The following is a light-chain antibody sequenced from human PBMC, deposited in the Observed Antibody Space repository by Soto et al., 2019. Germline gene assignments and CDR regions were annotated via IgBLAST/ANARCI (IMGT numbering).Light chain of an antibody. CDR2: EVT. J-gene: IGLJ3*02. CDR1: SSDVGGYNL. CDR3: SSYTSSGTLE. Sequence: QSALTQPASVSGSPGQAITISCTGSSSDVGGYNLVSWYQHHPGKAPKLMIYEVTNRPLGISDRFSASKSGNTASLTISGLQAEDEADYYCSSYTSSGTLEFGGGTKVTVL. V-gene: IGLV2-14*01.